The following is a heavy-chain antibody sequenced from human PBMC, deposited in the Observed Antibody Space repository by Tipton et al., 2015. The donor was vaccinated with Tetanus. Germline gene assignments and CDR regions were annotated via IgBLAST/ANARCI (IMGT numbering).Heavy chain of an antibody. CDR3: ARPSRGAVTGLAPDGFDI. CDR2: IYYTGTT. Sequence: LRLSCNVSGDSIRSGSHYWNWIRQPPGKGLEWIGYIYYTGTTYYNPPLKGRVTISVDTSRNQFSLKVTSLTAADTAVYYCARPSRGAVTGLAPDGFDIWGPGTMVTVSS. D-gene: IGHD6-19*01. CDR1: GDSIRSGSHY. J-gene: IGHJ3*02. V-gene: IGHV4-31*03.